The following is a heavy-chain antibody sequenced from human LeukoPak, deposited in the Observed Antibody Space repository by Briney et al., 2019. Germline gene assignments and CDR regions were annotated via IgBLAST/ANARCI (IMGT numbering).Heavy chain of an antibody. CDR3: ARADRLHGGPYLIGP. Sequence: ASVKVSCKASGYTFTGYYMHWVRQAPGQGLEWMGWINPNSGGTNYAQKFQGRVTMTRDTSLSTAYMEVSWLTSDDTAIYYCARADRLHGGPYLIGPWGQGTLVTVSS. J-gene: IGHJ5*02. V-gene: IGHV1-2*02. D-gene: IGHD2-21*01. CDR1: GYTFTGYY. CDR2: INPNSGGT.